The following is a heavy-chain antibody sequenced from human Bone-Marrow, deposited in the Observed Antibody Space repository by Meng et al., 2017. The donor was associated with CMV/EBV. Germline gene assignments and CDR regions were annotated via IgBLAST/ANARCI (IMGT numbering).Heavy chain of an antibody. CDR1: FSGSV. V-gene: IGHV3-73*01. Sequence: FSGSVMHWVRQASGKGLEWVGRIRSKANSYATAYAASVKGRFTISRDDSKNTAYLQMNSLKTEDTAVYYCTRPKYYYDSSGYSPFDYWGQGTLVTVSS. CDR2: IRSKANSYAT. J-gene: IGHJ4*02. D-gene: IGHD3-22*01. CDR3: TRPKYYYDSSGYSPFDY.